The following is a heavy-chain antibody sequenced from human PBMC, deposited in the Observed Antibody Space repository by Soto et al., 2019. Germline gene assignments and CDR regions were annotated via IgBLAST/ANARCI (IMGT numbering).Heavy chain of an antibody. CDR3: ARGSGHFDY. D-gene: IGHD3-3*01. CDR1: GFTFTSSA. V-gene: IGHV1-58*01. Sequence: SVKVSFNATGFTFTSSAVQLVRQARGQRLEWIGWIVVGSGNTNYAQKFQERVTITRDMSTSTAYMELSSLRSEDTAVYYCARGSGHFDYWGQGTLVTVSS. CDR2: IVVGSGNT. J-gene: IGHJ4*02.